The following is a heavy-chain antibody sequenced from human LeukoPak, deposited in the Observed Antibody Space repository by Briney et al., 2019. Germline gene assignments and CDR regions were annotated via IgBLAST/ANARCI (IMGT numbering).Heavy chain of an antibody. D-gene: IGHD5-12*01. CDR3: ARHRGGHDYFDY. V-gene: IGHV4-39*01. CDR2: IYYSGGT. CDR1: GGSISSNSNS. J-gene: IGHJ4*02. Sequence: SETLSLTCTVSGGSISSNSNSWGWGWIRQPPGKGLEWIGIIYYSGGTFYNLSLKSRVTMSVDTTKNQFSLSLTSVTAADTAMYYCARHRGGHDYFDYWGQGTRVTVSS.